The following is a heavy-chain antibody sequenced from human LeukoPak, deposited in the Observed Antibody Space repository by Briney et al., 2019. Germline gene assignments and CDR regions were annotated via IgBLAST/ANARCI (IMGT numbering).Heavy chain of an antibody. CDR3: ASVAPAGYFDWLLYGGYFDY. Sequence: GGSLRLSCAASGFTFSSYSMNWVRQAPGKGLEWVSSISSSSSYIYYADSVKGRFTISRDNAKNSLYPQMNSLRAEDTAVYYCASVAPAGYFDWLLYGGYFDYWGQGTLVTVSS. CDR2: ISSSSSYI. CDR1: GFTFSSYS. J-gene: IGHJ4*02. V-gene: IGHV3-21*01. D-gene: IGHD3-9*01.